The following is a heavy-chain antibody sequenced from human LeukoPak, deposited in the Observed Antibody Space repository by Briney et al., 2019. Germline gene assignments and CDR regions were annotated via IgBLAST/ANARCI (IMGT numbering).Heavy chain of an antibody. D-gene: IGHD5-12*01. Sequence: ASVKVSCKASGGTFSCYAISWVRQAPGQGLEWMGGIIPIFGTANYAQKFQGRVTITTDESTSTAYMELSSLRSEDTAVYYCATRRIKNSGYVPYYFDYWGQGTLVTVSS. CDR3: ATRRIKNSGYVPYYFDY. J-gene: IGHJ4*02. CDR1: GGTFSCYA. CDR2: IIPIFGTA. V-gene: IGHV1-69*05.